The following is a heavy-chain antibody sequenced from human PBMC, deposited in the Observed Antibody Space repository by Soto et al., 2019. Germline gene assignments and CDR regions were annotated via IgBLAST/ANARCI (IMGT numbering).Heavy chain of an antibody. V-gene: IGHV3-74*01. J-gene: IGHJ6*03. CDR1: GFTFHSFW. CDR2: ISSDGSST. D-gene: IGHD4-4*01. CDR3: ARDMTPVTQWDYYYYMDV. Sequence: GGSLRLSRSTSGFTFHSFWMHWVRQAPGEGLVWVSRISSDGSSTNYADSMKGRFTISRDNAKNSLYLQMNSLRAEDTAVYYCARDMTPVTQWDYYYYMDVWGKGTTVTVSS.